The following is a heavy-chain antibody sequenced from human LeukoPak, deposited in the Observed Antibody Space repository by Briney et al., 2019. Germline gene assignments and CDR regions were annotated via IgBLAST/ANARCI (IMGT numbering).Heavy chain of an antibody. V-gene: IGHV4-31*03. CDR1: GGSISSGGYY. J-gene: IGHJ4*02. D-gene: IGHD3-3*01. Sequence: PSETLSLTCTVSGGSISSGGYYWSWIRQHPGKGLEWIGYIYYSGSTYCNPSLKSRVTISVDTSKNQFSLKLSSVTAADTAVYYCARATYYDFWSGYYFDYWGQGTLVTVSS. CDR3: ARATYYDFWSGYYFDY. CDR2: IYYSGST.